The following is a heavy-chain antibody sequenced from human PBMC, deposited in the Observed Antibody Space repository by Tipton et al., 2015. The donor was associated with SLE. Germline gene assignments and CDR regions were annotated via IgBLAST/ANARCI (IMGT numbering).Heavy chain of an antibody. CDR2: MNPNSGST. CDR1: GYTFTSYD. CDR3: ARGRGVAAHAGLGY. D-gene: IGHD6-13*01. V-gene: IGHV1-8*01. J-gene: IGHJ4*02. Sequence: QSGAEVKAPGASVKVSCKASGYTFTSYDINWVRQATGQGLEWVGWMNPNSGSTGFAQKFQGRVTMTRNISTNTAYMEVTSLRSEATAIYYSARGRGVAAHAGLGYWGQGTLVTVSS.